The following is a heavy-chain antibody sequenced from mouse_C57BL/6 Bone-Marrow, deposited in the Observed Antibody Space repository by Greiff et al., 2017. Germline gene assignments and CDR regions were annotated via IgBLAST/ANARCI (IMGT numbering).Heavy chain of an antibody. D-gene: IGHD2-1*01. CDR2: ISSGSSTI. J-gene: IGHJ2*01. V-gene: IGHV5-17*01. CDR1: GFTFTDYG. Sequence: EVQVVESGGGLVKPGGSLKLSCAASGFTFTDYGMHWVRQAPGKGLEWVAYISSGSSTIYYADTVKGRFTISRDNAKNTLFLQLTSLRSEDTAMYYCAADGKMFEYWGQGTTLTVSS. CDR3: AADGKMFEY.